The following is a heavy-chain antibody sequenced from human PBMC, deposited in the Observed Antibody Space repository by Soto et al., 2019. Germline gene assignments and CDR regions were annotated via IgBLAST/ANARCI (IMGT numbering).Heavy chain of an antibody. CDR3: VAGYSDGG. D-gene: IGHD5-18*01. Sequence: EVQLLESGGGLIQPGGSLRLSCAASGFTISSYGMSWVRQAPGKGLEWVSAISADGSNTYYADSVRGRFTVPRDNSKYALYLQMSSRRAGAPAVYYFVAGYSDGGGARGTLVTVSS. CDR1: GFTISSYG. J-gene: IGHJ4*02. CDR2: ISADGSNT. V-gene: IGHV3-23*01.